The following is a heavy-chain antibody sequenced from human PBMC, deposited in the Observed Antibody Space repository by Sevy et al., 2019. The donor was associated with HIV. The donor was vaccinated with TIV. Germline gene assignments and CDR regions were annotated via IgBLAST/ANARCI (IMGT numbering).Heavy chain of an antibody. D-gene: IGHD3-22*01. CDR3: ARDRGHYYDSSGYYYQYYYYGMDV. CDR1: GGSISSYY. Sequence: SETLSLTCTVSGGSISSYYWSWIRQPPGKGLEWIGYIYYSGSTNYNPSLKSRVTISVDTSKNQFSLKLSSVTAADTAVYYCARDRGHYYDSSGYYYQYYYYGMDVWGQRTTVTVSS. J-gene: IGHJ6*02. CDR2: IYYSGST. V-gene: IGHV4-59*13.